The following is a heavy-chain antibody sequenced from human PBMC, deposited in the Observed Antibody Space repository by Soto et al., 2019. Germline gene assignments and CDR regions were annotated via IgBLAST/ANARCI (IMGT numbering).Heavy chain of an antibody. J-gene: IGHJ6*03. Sequence: SETLSLTCTVSGGSISSSSYYWGWIRQPPGKGLEWIGSIYYSGRTYYNPSLKGRVTISVDTSKNQFSLKLSSVTAADTAVYYCARPRVVPAAIRGNYYYYYYMDVWGKGTTVTVSS. CDR2: IYYSGRT. V-gene: IGHV4-39*01. CDR3: ARPRVVPAAIRGNYYYYYYMDV. CDR1: GGSISSSSYY. D-gene: IGHD2-2*02.